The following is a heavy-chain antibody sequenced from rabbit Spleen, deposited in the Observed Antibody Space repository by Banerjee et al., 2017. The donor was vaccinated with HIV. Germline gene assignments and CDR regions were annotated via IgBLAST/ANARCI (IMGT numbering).Heavy chain of an antibody. CDR2: IYGGSSGST. CDR3: ARDLVAVIGWNFNL. J-gene: IGHJ4*01. V-gene: IGHV1S40*01. Sequence: ESGGGLVRPGASLTLTCKASGFSFSSSYYMCWVRQATGKGLECIACIYGGSSGSTYYASWAKGRFTISKTSSTTVTLQMTSLTAADTATYFCARDLVAVIGWNFNLWGQGTLVTVS. D-gene: IGHD1-1*01. CDR1: GFSFSSSYY.